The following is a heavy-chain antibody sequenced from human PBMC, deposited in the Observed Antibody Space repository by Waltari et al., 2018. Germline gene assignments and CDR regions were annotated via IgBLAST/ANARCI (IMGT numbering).Heavy chain of an antibody. CDR2: IYYSGAA. J-gene: IGHJ6*02. CDR1: GGSISSSNYN. D-gene: IGHD6-13*01. CDR3: ARQVPYGSSWYYGFGMDV. Sequence: QLQLQESGPGLVKPAETLSLTCTVSGGSISSSNYNWGWIRQPPGKGLEGIGSIYYSGAAKYNPSPRRRVSTSLDTSTNQFSLKLSSVTAADSAVYYCARQVPYGSSWYYGFGMDVWGQGAAVTISS. V-gene: IGHV4-39*01.